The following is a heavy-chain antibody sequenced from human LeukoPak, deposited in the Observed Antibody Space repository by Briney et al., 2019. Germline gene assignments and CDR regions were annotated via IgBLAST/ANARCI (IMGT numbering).Heavy chain of an antibody. CDR2: IHYSGST. Sequence: SETLSLTCTVSGGSITNYYWDWLRQPPGKALEWIGYIHYSGSTVYNPSLRSRVAMSLDTSGYRFFLRLTSVTAADTAVDYCARLGACGSDWCLADSWGQGTLVTVSS. V-gene: IGHV4-59*08. J-gene: IGHJ5*02. D-gene: IGHD2-21*01. CDR1: GGSITNYY. CDR3: ARLGACGSDWCLADS.